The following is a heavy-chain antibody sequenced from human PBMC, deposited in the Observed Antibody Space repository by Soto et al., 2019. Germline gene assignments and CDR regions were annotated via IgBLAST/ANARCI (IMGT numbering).Heavy chain of an antibody. CDR3: VRLIGNSWLDS. Sequence: QVQLQQSGPGLVKPSQTLSLTCAISGDSVSSNSAVWNWIRQSPSRGLEWLGRTYYRSKWYIDYAVSLKXRXTXNXXTSNNQVSLHLNSVTPDATAVYYCVRLIGNSWLDSWGQGTLVTVSS. CDR2: TYYRSKWYI. V-gene: IGHV6-1*01. J-gene: IGHJ5*01. CDR1: GDSVSSNSAV. D-gene: IGHD2-8*01.